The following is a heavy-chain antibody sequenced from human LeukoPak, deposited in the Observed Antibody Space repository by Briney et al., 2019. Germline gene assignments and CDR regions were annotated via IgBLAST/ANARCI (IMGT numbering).Heavy chain of an antibody. D-gene: IGHD2-2*02. V-gene: IGHV3-23*01. CDR2: IYGDIT. CDR3: AKALVTSPIYHWYFDL. Sequence: PGGSLRLSCAVSGFTSSNYAMVWVRQAPGKGLDWVSGIYGDITFDADSAKGRFTISRDDSKNTLFLQMNSLRADDTALYYCAKALVTSPIYHWYFDLWGRGTLVTVSS. CDR1: GFTSSNYA. J-gene: IGHJ2*01.